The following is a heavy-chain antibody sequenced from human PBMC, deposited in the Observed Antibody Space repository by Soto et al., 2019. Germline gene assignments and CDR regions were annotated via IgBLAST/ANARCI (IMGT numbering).Heavy chain of an antibody. CDR1: GFTFSSYA. V-gene: IGHV3-23*01. D-gene: IGHD4-17*01. J-gene: IGHJ3*02. Sequence: GGFLRLSCAASGFTFSSYAMSWVRQAPGKGLEWVSAISGSGGSTYYADSVKGRFTISRDNSKNTLYLQMNSLRAEDTAVYYCAKTHDYGDYVHTFDIWGQGTMVTVSS. CDR3: AKTHDYGDYVHTFDI. CDR2: ISGSGGST.